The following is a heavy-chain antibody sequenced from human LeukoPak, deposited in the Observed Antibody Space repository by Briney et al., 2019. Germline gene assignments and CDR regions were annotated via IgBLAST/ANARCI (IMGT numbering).Heavy chain of an antibody. D-gene: IGHD1-1*01. CDR1: GFTFSSYA. V-gene: IGHV3-23*01. J-gene: IGHJ4*02. CDR2: ISNSDGST. CDR3: AKATGTLGN. Sequence: PGGSLRLSCEASGFTFSSYAMSWVRQAPGKGLEWVSTISNSDGSTYYADSVKGRFTISRDNPKNTLYLQMNSPAAEDTAMYYCAKATGTLGNWGQGTLVTVSS.